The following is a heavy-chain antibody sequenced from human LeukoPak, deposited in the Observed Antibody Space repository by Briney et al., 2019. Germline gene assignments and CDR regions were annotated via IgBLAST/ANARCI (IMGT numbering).Heavy chain of an antibody. CDR1: GYTFTGYY. D-gene: IGHD5-12*01. CDR3: ASLGNIVVPV. J-gene: IGHJ4*02. Sequence: ASVKVSCKASGYTFTGYYMHWVRQAPGQGLEWMGRINPNSGNTGYAQKFQGRVTMTRNTSISTAYMELSSLRSEDTAVYYCASLGNIVVPVWGQGTLVTVSS. CDR2: INPNSGNT. V-gene: IGHV1-8*02.